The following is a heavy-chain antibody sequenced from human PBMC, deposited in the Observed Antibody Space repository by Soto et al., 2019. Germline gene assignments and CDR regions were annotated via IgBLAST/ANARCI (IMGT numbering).Heavy chain of an antibody. V-gene: IGHV4-34*01. Sequence: NPSETLSLTCAVYGGSFSGYYWSWIRQPPGKGLEWIGEINHSGSTNYNPSLKSRVTISVDTSKNQFSLKLSSVTAADTAVYYCARAVLLWFGELPLPICYYSYGMDAWGQGTTVTVTS. CDR3: ARAVLLWFGELPLPICYYSYGMDA. CDR2: INHSGST. D-gene: IGHD3-10*01. J-gene: IGHJ6*02. CDR1: GGSFSGYY.